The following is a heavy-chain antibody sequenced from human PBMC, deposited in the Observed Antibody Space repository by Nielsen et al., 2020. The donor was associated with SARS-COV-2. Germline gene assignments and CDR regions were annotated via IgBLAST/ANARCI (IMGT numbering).Heavy chain of an antibody. V-gene: IGHV1-18*01. Sequence: VRQMPGKGLEWMGWISAYNGNTNYAQKLQGRVTMTTDTSTSTAYMELRSLRSDDTAVYYCAREQVVVTARDYYYYGMDVWGQGTTVTVSS. CDR3: AREQVVVTARDYYYYGMDV. D-gene: IGHD2-21*02. J-gene: IGHJ6*02. CDR2: ISAYNGNT.